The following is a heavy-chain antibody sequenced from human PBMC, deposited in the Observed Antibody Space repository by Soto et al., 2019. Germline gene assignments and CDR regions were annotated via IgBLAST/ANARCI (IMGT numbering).Heavy chain of an antibody. J-gene: IGHJ6*03. CDR3: TTYTGYRMDA. V-gene: IGHV3-53*01. CDR2: IYTCVST. Sequence: WGSLRLSCAVSGFIVSSKYMTWVRQAPGKGLEWVSVIYTCVSTHYADSARGRFTISRYSSKNTLYLQMNSLRAEDAAVYYCTTYTGYRMDAWGKGTTVTV. D-gene: IGHD3-9*01. CDR1: GFIVSSKY.